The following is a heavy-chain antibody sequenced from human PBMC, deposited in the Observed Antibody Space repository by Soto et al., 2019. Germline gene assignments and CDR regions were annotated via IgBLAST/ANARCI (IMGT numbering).Heavy chain of an antibody. CDR3: ARESPHDAFDI. V-gene: IGHV3-21*01. CDR1: GFTFSSYS. J-gene: IGHJ3*02. Sequence: EVQLVESGGGLVKPGGSLRLSCAASGFTFSSYSMNWVRQAPGKGLEWVSSISSSSSYIYYADSVKGRFTISRDNAKNPLYLHMNSLRAEDTAVYYCARESPHDAFDIWGQGTMVTVSS. CDR2: ISSSSSYI.